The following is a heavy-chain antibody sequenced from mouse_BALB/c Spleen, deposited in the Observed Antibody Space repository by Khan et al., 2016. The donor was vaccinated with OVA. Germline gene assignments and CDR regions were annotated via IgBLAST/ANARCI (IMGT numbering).Heavy chain of an antibody. CDR1: GYTFTDFV. Sequence: QVRLQQSGPELVKPGASVKMSCKATGYTFTDFVINWMKQRTGQGLEWIGQIYPGDNSTYYNEKFKGRATLTADKSSNTVYMHLSSLTSEDSAVFCCSRSGYGSLVYWGQGTTLTVSS. CDR3: SRSGYGSLVY. CDR2: IYPGDNST. D-gene: IGHD1-1*01. J-gene: IGHJ2*01. V-gene: IGHV1-77*01.